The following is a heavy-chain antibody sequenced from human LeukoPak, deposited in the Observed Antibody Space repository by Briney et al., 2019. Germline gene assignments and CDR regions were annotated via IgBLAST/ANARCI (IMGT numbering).Heavy chain of an antibody. D-gene: IGHD6-19*01. CDR2: LSYDGSNK. Sequence: SGGSLRLSCAASGFTFSSYAMHWVRQAPGKGLEWVAVLSYDGSNKYYADSVKGRFTISRDNSKNTLYLQMNSLRAEDTAVYYCARDAYSSGWYDRGSDYWGQGTLVTVSS. CDR1: GFTFSSYA. V-gene: IGHV3-30-3*01. CDR3: ARDAYSSGWYDRGSDY. J-gene: IGHJ4*02.